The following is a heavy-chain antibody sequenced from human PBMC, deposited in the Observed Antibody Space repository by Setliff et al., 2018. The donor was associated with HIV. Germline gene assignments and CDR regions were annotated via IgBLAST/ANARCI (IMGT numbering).Heavy chain of an antibody. V-gene: IGHV3-7*03. D-gene: IGHD3-3*01. Sequence: GGSLRLSCAASGFTISDDWMTWVRQAPGKGLEWVANIKKDESEKYYLASVKGRFTISRDNAKNSLFLQMNNLRAEDTAVYYCARVLLITNAVYGVVSNQFDPWGQGTLVTVSS. CDR1: GFTISDDW. CDR2: IKKDESEK. CDR3: ARVLLITNAVYGVVSNQFDP. J-gene: IGHJ5*02.